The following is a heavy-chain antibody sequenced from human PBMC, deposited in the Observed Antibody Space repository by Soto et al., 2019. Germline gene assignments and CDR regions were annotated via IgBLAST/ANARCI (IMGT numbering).Heavy chain of an antibody. Sequence: QVQLQESGPGLVEPSGTLSLTCAVSGDSISSSHWWSWVRQSPGKGLEWIGEIFHSGTTKYNPSLERLVTMSVDKSKNQLSLKLNSVTAADTAVYYCARQLERGGLPEGFEYWGQGTLATVSS. D-gene: IGHD1-1*01. CDR1: GDSISSSHW. CDR3: ARQLERGGLPEGFEY. J-gene: IGHJ4*02. V-gene: IGHV4-4*02. CDR2: IFHSGTT.